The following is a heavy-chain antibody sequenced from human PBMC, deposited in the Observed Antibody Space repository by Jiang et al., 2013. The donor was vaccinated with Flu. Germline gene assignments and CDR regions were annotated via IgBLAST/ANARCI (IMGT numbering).Heavy chain of an antibody. Sequence: GLVKPSETLSLTCTVSGGSISSYYWSWIRQPPGKGLEWIGYIYYSGSTYYNPSLKSRVTISVDTSKNQFSLKLSSVTAADTAVYYCARVGSPFITMVRGVIWFDPWGQGTLVTVSS. CDR2: IYYSGST. J-gene: IGHJ5*02. CDR1: GGSISSYY. D-gene: IGHD3-10*01. V-gene: IGHV4-59*06. CDR3: ARVGSPFITMVRGVIWFDP.